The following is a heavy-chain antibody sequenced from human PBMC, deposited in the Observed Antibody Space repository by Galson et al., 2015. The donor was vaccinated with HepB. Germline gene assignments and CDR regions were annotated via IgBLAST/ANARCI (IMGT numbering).Heavy chain of an antibody. Sequence: SVKVSCKASGGTFSSYAISWVRQAPGQGLEWMGGIIPIFGTANYAQKFQGRVTITADESTSTAYMELSSLRSEDTAVYYCARDRNYYDSSGPAYGMDVWGQGTTVTVSS. D-gene: IGHD3-22*01. CDR2: IIPIFGTA. CDR3: ARDRNYYDSSGPAYGMDV. V-gene: IGHV1-69*13. CDR1: GGTFSSYA. J-gene: IGHJ6*02.